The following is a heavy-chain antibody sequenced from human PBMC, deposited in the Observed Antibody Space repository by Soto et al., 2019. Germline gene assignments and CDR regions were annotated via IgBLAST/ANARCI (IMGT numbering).Heavy chain of an antibody. CDR2: IYSSGAT. CDR3: ARSGVSGIVITSKWFDP. CDR1: GGSISGVGHY. D-gene: IGHD1-1*01. J-gene: IGHJ5*02. Sequence: QVLLQESGPGLLKPSQTLSLTCTVSGGSISGVGHYWSWIRQYPGKRLEWIGYIYSSGATHYSPSLEGRLTMSLDTSKNQLSLKLRSVTAADTAVYYCARSGVSGIVITSKWFDPWGQGTQVTVSS. V-gene: IGHV4-31*03.